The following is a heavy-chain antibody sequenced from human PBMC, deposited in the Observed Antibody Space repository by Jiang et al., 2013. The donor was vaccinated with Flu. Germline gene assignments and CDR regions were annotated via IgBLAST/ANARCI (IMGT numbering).Heavy chain of an antibody. J-gene: IGHJ4*02. CDR1: GFTFVNSW. Sequence: RLSCAASGFTFVNSWMSWIRQAPGKGLEWVALIKSKADGGTVDYAAPVKGRFTISRDDSKSTLFLQLDNLTPGDRGVYYCTTDLMRTSSGIFDFWGQGTVVNVSS. CDR2: IKSKADGGTV. CDR3: TTDLMRTSSGIFDF. D-gene: IGHD3-16*01. V-gene: IGHV3-15*01.